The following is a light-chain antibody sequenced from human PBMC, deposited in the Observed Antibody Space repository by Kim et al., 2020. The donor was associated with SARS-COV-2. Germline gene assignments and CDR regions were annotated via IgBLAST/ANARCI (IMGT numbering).Light chain of an antibody. CDR1: HSVSSSY. CDR3: QQYGSSPRT. J-gene: IGKJ1*01. CDR2: CAS. Sequence: SPGESATLSSRASHSVSSSYLAWYQQKPGQAPRLLIYCASSRATGIPDRFSGSGSGTDFTLTISRLEPEDFAVYYCQQYGSSPRTFGQGTKVDIK. V-gene: IGKV3-20*01.